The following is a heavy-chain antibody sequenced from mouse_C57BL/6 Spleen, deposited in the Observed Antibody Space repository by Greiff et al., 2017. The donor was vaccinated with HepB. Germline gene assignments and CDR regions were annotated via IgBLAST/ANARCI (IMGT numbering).Heavy chain of an antibody. CDR1: EFTFSSYG. J-gene: IGHJ4*01. V-gene: IGHV5-6*01. Sequence: EVMLVESGGDLVKPGGSLKLSCAASEFTFSSYGMSWVRQTPDKRLEWVATISSGGSYTYYPDSVKGRFTISRDNAKNTLYLQMSSLKSEDTAMYYCARQGDYGSSYRAMDYWGQGTSVTVSS. CDR2: ISSGGSYT. CDR3: ARQGDYGSSYRAMDY. D-gene: IGHD1-1*01.